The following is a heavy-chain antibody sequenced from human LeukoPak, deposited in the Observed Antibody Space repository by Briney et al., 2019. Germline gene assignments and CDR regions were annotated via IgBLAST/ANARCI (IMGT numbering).Heavy chain of an antibody. CDR2: ISSSSSYI. Sequence: GGSLRLSCAASGFTFSSYSMNWVRQAPGKGLEWVSSISSSSSYIYYADSVKGRFTISRDNAKNSLYLQMNSLRAEDTAVYYCARGKRISMTVRGGLVPQNDYWGQGTLVTVSS. CDR1: GFTFSSYS. V-gene: IGHV3-21*01. J-gene: IGHJ4*02. CDR3: ARGKRISMTVRGGLVPQNDY. D-gene: IGHD3-22*01.